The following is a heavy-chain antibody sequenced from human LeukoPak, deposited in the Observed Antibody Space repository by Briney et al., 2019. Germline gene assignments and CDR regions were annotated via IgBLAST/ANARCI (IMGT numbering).Heavy chain of an antibody. J-gene: IGHJ4*02. CDR3: ARGSSSSGYSEKAPYFDY. D-gene: IGHD3-22*01. CDR1: GYTFTSYY. Sequence: VASVKVSCKASGYTFTSYYMHWVRQAPGQGLEWMGIINPSGGSTSYAQKFQGRVTMTRDMSTSTVYMELSSLRSEDTAVYYCARGSSSSGYSEKAPYFDYWGQGTLVTVSS. CDR2: INPSGGST. V-gene: IGHV1-46*01.